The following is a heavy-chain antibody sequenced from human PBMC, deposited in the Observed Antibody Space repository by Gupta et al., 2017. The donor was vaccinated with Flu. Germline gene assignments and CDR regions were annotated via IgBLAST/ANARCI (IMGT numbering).Heavy chain of an antibody. V-gene: IGHV1-18*01. J-gene: IGHJ5*02. D-gene: IGHD6-19*01. CDR3: ARDSSGLSNSVWFDP. CDR2: ISAYNGNT. Sequence: APGQGLEWMGWISAYNGNTNYAQKLQGRVTMTTDTSTSTAYMELRSLRSDDTAVYYCARDSSGLSNSVWFDPWGQGTLVTVSS.